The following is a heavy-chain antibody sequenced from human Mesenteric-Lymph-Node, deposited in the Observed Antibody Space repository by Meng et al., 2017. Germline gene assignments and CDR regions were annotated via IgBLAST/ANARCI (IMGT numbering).Heavy chain of an antibody. D-gene: IGHD3-22*01. CDR2: ISGSGGST. V-gene: IGHV3-23*01. CDR3: ATSPDSPLYYYDSSGYYDY. Sequence: GGSLRLSCAASGFTFSSYAMSWVRQAPGKGLEWVSAISGSGGSTYYADSVKGRFTISRDNSKNTLYLQMNSLRAEDTAVYYCATSPDSPLYYYDSSGYYDYWGQGTLVTVSS. CDR1: GFTFSSYA. J-gene: IGHJ4*02.